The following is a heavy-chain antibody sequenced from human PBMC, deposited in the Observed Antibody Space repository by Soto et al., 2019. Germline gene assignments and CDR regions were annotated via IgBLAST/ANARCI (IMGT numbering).Heavy chain of an antibody. J-gene: IGHJ5*02. D-gene: IGHD3-10*01. V-gene: IGHV3-23*01. CDR3: ATNSGFGELLSWFDP. Sequence: PGGSLRLSCAASGFTFSSYAMSWVRQAPGKGLEWVSAISGSGGSTYYADSVKGRFTISRDNSKNTLYLQMNSLRAEDTAVYYYATNSGFGELLSWFDPWGQGTLVTVTS. CDR1: GFTFSSYA. CDR2: ISGSGGST.